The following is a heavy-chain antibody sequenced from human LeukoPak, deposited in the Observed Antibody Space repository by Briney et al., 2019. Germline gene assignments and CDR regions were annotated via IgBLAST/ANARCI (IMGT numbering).Heavy chain of an antibody. V-gene: IGHV4-31*03. J-gene: IGHJ4*02. CDR2: IYYSGST. CDR3: AAEYSSSERYFDY. Sequence: SETLPLTCTVSGGSISSGGYYWSWIRQYPGKGLEWIGYIYYSGSTYYNPSLKSRVTISVDTSKNQFSLKLRSVTAADTAVYYCAAEYSSSERYFDYWGQGTLVTVSS. CDR1: GGSISSGGYY. D-gene: IGHD6-6*01.